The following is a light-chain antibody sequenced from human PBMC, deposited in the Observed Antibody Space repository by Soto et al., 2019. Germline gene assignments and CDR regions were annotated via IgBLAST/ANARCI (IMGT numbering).Light chain of an antibody. CDR1: QSVSSSY. CDR3: HQRSNWPRT. CDR2: DAS. V-gene: IGKV3-11*01. J-gene: IGKJ1*01. Sequence: VLRQTPGTLSLSPGERATLSCGASQSVSSSYLAWYQQKPGQAPRLLIYDASNRATGIPARFSGSGSGTDFTLTISDVQPEDVAVYYCHQRSNWPRTFGQGTKA.